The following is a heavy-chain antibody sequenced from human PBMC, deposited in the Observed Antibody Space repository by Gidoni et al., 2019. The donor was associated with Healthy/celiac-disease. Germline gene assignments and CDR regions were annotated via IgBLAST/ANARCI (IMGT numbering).Heavy chain of an antibody. CDR3: ARGFTSMDV. Sequence: QVQLVESGGGVVQPGRSLRPSCAASGFTFSSYAMHWVRQAPGKGLEWVAVISYDGSNKYYADSVKGRFTISRDNSKNTLYLQMNSLRAEDTAVYYCARGFTSMDVWGKGTTVTVSS. CDR1: GFTFSSYA. J-gene: IGHJ6*03. V-gene: IGHV3-30-3*01. CDR2: ISYDGSNK.